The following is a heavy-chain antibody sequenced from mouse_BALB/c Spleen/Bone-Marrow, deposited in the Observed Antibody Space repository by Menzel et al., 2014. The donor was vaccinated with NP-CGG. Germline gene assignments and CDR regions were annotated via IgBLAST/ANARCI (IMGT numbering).Heavy chain of an antibody. Sequence: VHLVESGSGLVAPSQSLSITCTVSGFSLXSYGVHWVRQPPGKVLEWLGVIWAGGSTNYNSALMSRLSISKDNSKSQVFLKMNSLQTDDTAMYYCARGSYYEGAMDYWGQGTSVTVSS. V-gene: IGHV2-9*02. D-gene: IGHD1-1*01. J-gene: IGHJ4*01. CDR1: GFSLXSYG. CDR2: IWAGGST. CDR3: ARGSYYEGAMDY.